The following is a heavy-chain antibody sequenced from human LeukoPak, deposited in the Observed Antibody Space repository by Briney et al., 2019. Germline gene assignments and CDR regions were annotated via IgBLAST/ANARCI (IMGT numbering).Heavy chain of an antibody. CDR1: SGSFRTYY. J-gene: IGHJ3*02. V-gene: IGHV4-39*07. CDR2: IYYSGST. CDR3: AREDGTSMDNAFDI. Sequence: SETLSLTCTVSSGSFRTYYWSWIRQPPGKGPEWIGSIYYSGSTYYNPSLKSRVTISEDPSKNQFSLKLSSVTAADTAVYYCAREDGTSMDNAFDIWGQGTMVTVSS. D-gene: IGHD5-18*01.